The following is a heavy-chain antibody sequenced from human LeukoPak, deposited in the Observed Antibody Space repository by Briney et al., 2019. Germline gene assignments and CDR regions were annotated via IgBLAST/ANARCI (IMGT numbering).Heavy chain of an antibody. CDR1: GFTFSSYA. CDR2: ISGSGGST. J-gene: IGHJ4*02. V-gene: IGHV3-23*01. CDR3: AKTQDITIFGVVKD. D-gene: IGHD3-3*01. Sequence: PGVSLRLSCAASGFTFSSYAMSWVRQAPGKGLEWVSAISGSGGSTYYADSVKGRFTISRDNSKNTLYLQMNSLRAEDTAVYYCAKTQDITIFGVVKDWGQGTLVTVSS.